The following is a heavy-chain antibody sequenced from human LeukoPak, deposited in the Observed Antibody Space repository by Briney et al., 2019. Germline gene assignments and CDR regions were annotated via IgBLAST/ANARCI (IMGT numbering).Heavy chain of an antibody. Sequence: PGGSLRLSCAASGFTFDDYTMHWVRQAPGKGLEWVSLISWDGGSTYYADSVKGRFTISRDNSKNSLYLQMNSLRTEDTALYYCAKDGGSYYYGSGSYYNPYYYYGMDVWGQGTTVTVSS. D-gene: IGHD3-10*01. CDR3: AKDGGSYYYGSGSYYNPYYYYGMDV. CDR2: ISWDGGST. J-gene: IGHJ6*02. V-gene: IGHV3-43*01. CDR1: GFTFDDYT.